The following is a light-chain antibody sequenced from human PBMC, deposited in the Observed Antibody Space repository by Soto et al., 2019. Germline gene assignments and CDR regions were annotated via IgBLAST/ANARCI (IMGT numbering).Light chain of an antibody. J-gene: IGLJ3*02. CDR3: QTWGTGIQV. Sequence: QLVLTQSPSASASLGASVKLTCTLSSGHSNYAIAWHQQQPEKGPRYLMILNTDGSHSKGDGIPDRFSGSSSGAERYLTISRLQYEDEADYYCQTWGTGIQVFGGGTKLTVL. CDR2: LNTDGSH. CDR1: SGHSNYA. V-gene: IGLV4-69*01.